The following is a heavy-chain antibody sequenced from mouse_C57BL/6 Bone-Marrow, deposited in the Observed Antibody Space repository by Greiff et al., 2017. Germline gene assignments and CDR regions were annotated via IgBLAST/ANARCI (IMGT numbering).Heavy chain of an antibody. J-gene: IGHJ2*01. V-gene: IGHV1-74*01. CDR3: AINCYGSSLFDY. CDR1: GYTFTSYW. CDR2: IHPSDSDT. D-gene: IGHD1-1*01. Sequence: QVHVKQPGAELVKPGASVKVSCKASGYTFTSYWMHWVKQRPGQGLEWIGRIHPSDSDTNYNQKFKGKATLTVDKSSSTAYMQLSSLTSEDSAVYYCAINCYGSSLFDYWGQGTTLTVSS.